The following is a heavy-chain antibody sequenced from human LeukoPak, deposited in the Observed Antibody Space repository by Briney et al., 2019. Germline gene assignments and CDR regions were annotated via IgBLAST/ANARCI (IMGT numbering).Heavy chain of an antibody. J-gene: IGHJ6*02. CDR1: GGSISSSSYY. Sequence: PSETLSLTCTVSGGSISSSSYYWGWIRQPPGKGLEWIGSIYYSGSTYCNPSLKSRVTISVDTSKNQFSLKLSSVTAADTAVYYCARDPLPAQNYYYYGMDVWGQGTTVTVSS. CDR2: IYYSGST. V-gene: IGHV4-39*07. CDR3: ARDPLPAQNYYYYGMDV.